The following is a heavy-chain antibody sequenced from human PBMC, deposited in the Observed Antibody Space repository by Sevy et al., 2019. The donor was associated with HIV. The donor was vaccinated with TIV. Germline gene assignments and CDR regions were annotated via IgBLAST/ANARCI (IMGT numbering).Heavy chain of an antibody. Sequence: ASVKVSCKASGGTFSSYAISWVRQAPGQGLEWMGGIIPIFGTANYAQKFQGRVTITADESTSTAYMELSSLRSEDTAVYYCARSKQASYDILPGYYALDYWGQGTLVTVSS. CDR2: IIPIFGTA. D-gene: IGHD3-9*01. CDR1: GGTFSSYA. V-gene: IGHV1-69*13. J-gene: IGHJ4*02. CDR3: ARSKQASYDILPGYYALDY.